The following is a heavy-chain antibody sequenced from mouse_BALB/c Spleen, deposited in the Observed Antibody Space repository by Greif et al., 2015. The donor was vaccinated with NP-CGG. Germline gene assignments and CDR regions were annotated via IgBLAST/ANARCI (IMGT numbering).Heavy chain of an antibody. J-gene: IGHJ2*01. CDR3: ATTATGNYFDY. CDR2: IYPGDGDT. Sequence: VQLQESGAELARPGASVKLSCKASGYTFTSYWMQWVKQRPGQGLEWIGAIYPGDGDTRYTQKFKGKATLTADKSSSTAYMQLSILASEDSSVYYCATTATGNYFDYWGQGTTLTVSS. CDR1: GYTFTSYW. D-gene: IGHD1-2*01. V-gene: IGHV1-87*01.